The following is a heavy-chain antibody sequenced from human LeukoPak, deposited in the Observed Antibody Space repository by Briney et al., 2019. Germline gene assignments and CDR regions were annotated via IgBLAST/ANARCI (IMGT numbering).Heavy chain of an antibody. V-gene: IGHV4-4*02. J-gene: IGHJ4*02. CDR1: GGSISSNNW. CDR3: ARAPIVVVITTGYYFDY. CDR2: IYHSGGP. Sequence: SGTLSLTCAVSGGSISSNNWWGWVRQPPGKGLEWIGEIYHSGGPNYNPSLKSRVTISVDKSRNHFSLNLSSVTAADTAVYYCARAPIVVVITTGYYFDYWGQGTLVTVSS. D-gene: IGHD3-22*01.